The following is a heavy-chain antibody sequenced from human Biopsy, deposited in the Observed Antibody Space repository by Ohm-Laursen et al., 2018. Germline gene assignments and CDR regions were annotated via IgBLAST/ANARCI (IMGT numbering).Heavy chain of an antibody. Sequence: SLRLSCAASGFTFSDNAMSWVRQAPGKGLAWVSAIRVSGVSTYYTDSVKGRFTISRDNSKNTLYLQMNSLRDEDTAVYYCAKDSPSILGVVVPGFEAFDIWGQGTMVSVSS. J-gene: IGHJ3*02. CDR3: AKDSPSILGVVVPGFEAFDI. CDR2: IRVSGVST. CDR1: GFTFSDNA. V-gene: IGHV3-23*01. D-gene: IGHD3-3*01.